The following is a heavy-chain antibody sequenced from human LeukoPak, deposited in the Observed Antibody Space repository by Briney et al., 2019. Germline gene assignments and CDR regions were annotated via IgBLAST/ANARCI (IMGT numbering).Heavy chain of an antibody. CDR1: GFTFSTYD. J-gene: IGHJ4*02. CDR3: AKRGGSYIGYFDY. V-gene: IGHV3-30*02. CDR2: IRYDGSDK. Sequence: GGSLRLSCAASGFTFSTYDMHWVRQAPGKGLEWVSFIRYDGSDKLYADSVKGRFTVSRDNSKNTLYLQMNSLRPEDTAVYYCAKRGGSYIGYFDYWGQGTLVTVSS. D-gene: IGHD1-26*01.